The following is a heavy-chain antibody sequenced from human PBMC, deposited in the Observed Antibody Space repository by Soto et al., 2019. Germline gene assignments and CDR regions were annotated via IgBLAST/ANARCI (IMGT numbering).Heavy chain of an antibody. CDR2: IQQDGSEK. J-gene: IGHJ4*02. CDR3: ARDEYSVSGSFSYFDC. Sequence: EVQLVESGGGLVQPGGSLRLSCAASGFTFGNYWMGWVRQDPGKGLEWVANIQQDGSEKNYVDSVKGRFTISRDNAKRSLYLQMNSLRAEDTAVYYCARDEYSVSGSFSYFDCWGQGTLVTVSS. D-gene: IGHD3-10*01. V-gene: IGHV3-7*01. CDR1: GFTFGNYW.